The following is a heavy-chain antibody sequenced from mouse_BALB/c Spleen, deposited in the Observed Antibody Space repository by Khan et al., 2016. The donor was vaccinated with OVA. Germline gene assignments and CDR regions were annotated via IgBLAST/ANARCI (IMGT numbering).Heavy chain of an antibody. Sequence: EVQLQESGTVLARPGASVKMSCKASGYTFTNYWMHWVKQRPGQGLEWIGTIYPGNSDTNYNQKFTGKAKLTAVTSTSTAYLELSSLTTEDSAVYYCARNGFGNYEIWDYWGQGTTLTVSS. CDR1: GYTFTNYW. CDR3: ARNGFGNYEIWDY. D-gene: IGHD2-1*01. J-gene: IGHJ2*01. V-gene: IGHV1-5*01. CDR2: IYPGNSDT.